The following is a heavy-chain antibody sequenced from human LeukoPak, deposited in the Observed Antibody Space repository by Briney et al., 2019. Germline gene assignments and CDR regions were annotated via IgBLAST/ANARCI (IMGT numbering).Heavy chain of an antibody. CDR1: GFTFSSYA. V-gene: IGHV3-23*01. CDR3: AKAPTGSRRRLDY. CDR2: ISGSGGNT. D-gene: IGHD3-9*01. Sequence: TGGSLRLSCAASGFTFSSYAMNWVRQAPGKGLEWASGISGSGGNTYYADSVKGRFTISRDNSKNTLYLQMNSLRAEDTAVYYCAKAPTGSRRRLDYWGQGTLVTVSS. J-gene: IGHJ4*02.